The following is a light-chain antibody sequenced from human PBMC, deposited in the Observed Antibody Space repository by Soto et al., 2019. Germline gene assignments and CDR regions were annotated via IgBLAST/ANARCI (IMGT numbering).Light chain of an antibody. CDR1: QSISSW. J-gene: IGKJ4*01. Sequence: DIQVTQSPSTLSASVGDRVTITCRASQSISSWLAWYQQKPGKAPKLLIYKASSLQSGVPLKFSGSGSGTEFTLTINNLQPDDFATYYCQQDDSYPLTFGGGTKVEIK. CDR2: KAS. V-gene: IGKV1-5*03. CDR3: QQDDSYPLT.